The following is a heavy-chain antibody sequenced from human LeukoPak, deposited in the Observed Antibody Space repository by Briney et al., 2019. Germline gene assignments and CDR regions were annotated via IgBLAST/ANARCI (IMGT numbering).Heavy chain of an antibody. Sequence: GGSLGLSCAASGFTFSSYAMSRVRQAPGEGLEWVSAISGSGGSTYYADSVKGRFTISRDNSKNTLYLQMNSLRAEDTAVYYCAKDARRSGSGWSYFDYWGQGTLVTVSS. CDR1: GFTFSSYA. D-gene: IGHD6-19*01. J-gene: IGHJ4*02. CDR3: AKDARRSGSGWSYFDY. V-gene: IGHV3-23*01. CDR2: ISGSGGST.